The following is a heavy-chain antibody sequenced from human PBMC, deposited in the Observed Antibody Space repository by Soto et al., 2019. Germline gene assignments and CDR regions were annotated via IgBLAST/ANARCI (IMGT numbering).Heavy chain of an antibody. Sequence: GGSLILSCAAAGLNFSSYSMSLVRPAPGKGLEWVSAISGSGGSTYYADSVKGRFTISRDNSKNTLYLQMNSLRAEDTAVYYCATRGPSLITFYLADDYWGQGNLVTVSS. CDR3: ATRGPSLITFYLADDY. CDR1: GLNFSSYS. V-gene: IGHV3-23*01. D-gene: IGHD3-10*01. CDR2: ISGSGGST. J-gene: IGHJ4*02.